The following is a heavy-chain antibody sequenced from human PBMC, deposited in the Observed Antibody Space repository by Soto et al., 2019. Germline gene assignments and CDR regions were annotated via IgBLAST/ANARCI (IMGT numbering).Heavy chain of an antibody. D-gene: IGHD6-19*01. V-gene: IGHV4-39*01. J-gene: IGHJ4*02. CDR3: ARLTKGRNGWYSHFDY. CDR1: GGSISNSDYY. Sequence: SETLSLTCTVSGGSISNSDYYWTWIRQPPGKGPEWIVSINYSGTTYYNPSLKSRVTISVDTSKNQFSLKMSPVTAADTAVFYCARLTKGRNGWYSHFDYWGQGTLVTVSS. CDR2: INYSGTT.